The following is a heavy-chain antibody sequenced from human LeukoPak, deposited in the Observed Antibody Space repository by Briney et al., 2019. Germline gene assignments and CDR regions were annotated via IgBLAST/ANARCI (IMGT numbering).Heavy chain of an antibody. J-gene: IGHJ4*02. V-gene: IGHV4-61*02. CDR2: VYPSGNT. D-gene: IGHD3-10*01. CDR3: TLWFGELLPNFDY. Sequence: SQTLSLTCTVSGNSISSYNYYWSWVRQPAGKGLEWIGRVYPSGNTNYNPYNPSLTGRVTISIDASRNQFSLILTSVTAADTAVYYCTLWFGELLPNFDYWGQGTLVTVSS. CDR1: GNSISSYNYY.